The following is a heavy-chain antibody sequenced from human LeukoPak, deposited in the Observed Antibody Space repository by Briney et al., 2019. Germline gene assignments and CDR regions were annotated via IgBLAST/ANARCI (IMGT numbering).Heavy chain of an antibody. CDR2: FNSDGSST. V-gene: IGHV3-74*01. J-gene: IGHJ4*02. D-gene: IGHD3-10*01. CDR3: ARLSMVRGVISDY. Sequence: GGSLRLSCAAPGFNFSTYWMHWVRQAPGKGLVWVSRFNSDGSSTSYADSVKGRFTISRDNAKNTLYLQMNSLRAEDTAVYYCARLSMVRGVISDYWGQGTLVTVSS. CDR1: GFNFSTYW.